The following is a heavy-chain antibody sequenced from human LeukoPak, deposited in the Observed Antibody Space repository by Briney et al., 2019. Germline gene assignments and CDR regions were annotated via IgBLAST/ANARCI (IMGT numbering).Heavy chain of an antibody. CDR1: GFTFSSYS. J-gene: IGHJ4*02. CDR3: ARVVSGSYPLFDY. CDR2: ISSSSSYI. Sequence: GGSLRLSCAASGFTFSSYSMNWVRQAPGKGLGWVSSISSSSSYIYYADSVKGRFTISRDNAKNSLYLQMNSLRAEDTAVYYCARVVSGSYPLFDYWGQGTLVTVSS. D-gene: IGHD1-26*01. V-gene: IGHV3-21*01.